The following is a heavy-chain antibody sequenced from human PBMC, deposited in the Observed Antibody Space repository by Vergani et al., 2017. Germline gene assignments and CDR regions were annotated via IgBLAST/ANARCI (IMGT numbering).Heavy chain of an antibody. CDR3: ARRGSGTYINLDY. CDR2: IYPDDSDI. J-gene: IGHJ4*02. CDR1: GYSFTTYW. Sequence: VQLVQSGAEVKKPGESLKISCKGFGYSFTTYWIGWVRQMPGKGLEWMGIIYPDDSDIKYSPSFQGQVTISADKSISTAYLQWSRLKASDTAMYYCARRGSGTYINLDYWGQGTLVTVSS. V-gene: IGHV5-51*03. D-gene: IGHD3-10*01.